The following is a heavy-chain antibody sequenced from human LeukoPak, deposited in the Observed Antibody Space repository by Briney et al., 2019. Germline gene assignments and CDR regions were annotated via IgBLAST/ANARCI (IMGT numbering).Heavy chain of an antibody. V-gene: IGHV5-51*01. CDR3: ARGHPPVVTDHDAFDI. D-gene: IGHD4-23*01. CDR1: GYSFTRYW. J-gene: IGHJ3*02. Sequence: GESLKISCKGSGYSFTRYWIGWVRQMPGKGLEWMGIIYPGDSDTRYSPSFQGQVTISADKSISTAYLQWSSLKASDTAMYYCARGHPPVVTDHDAFDIWGQGTMVTVSS. CDR2: IYPGDSDT.